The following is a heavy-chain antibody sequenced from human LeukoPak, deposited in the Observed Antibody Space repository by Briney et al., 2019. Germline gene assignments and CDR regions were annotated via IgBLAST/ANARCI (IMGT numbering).Heavy chain of an antibody. J-gene: IGHJ5*02. CDR2: INHSGST. V-gene: IGHV4-34*01. Sequence: PSETLSVTCGISGGSFSGYYWTWIRQPPGKGLEWIGEINHSGSTNYNPSLKSRVTISVDTSKNQFSLKLISVTAADTAVYYCAKGRPWRLVVPTTKKRNWFDPWGQGTLVTVSS. CDR3: AKGRPWRLVVPTTKKRNWFDP. D-gene: IGHD2-15*01. CDR1: GGSFSGYY.